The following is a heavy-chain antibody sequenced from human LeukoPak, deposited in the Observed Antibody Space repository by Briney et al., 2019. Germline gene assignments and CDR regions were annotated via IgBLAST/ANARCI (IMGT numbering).Heavy chain of an antibody. D-gene: IGHD2-15*01. J-gene: IGHJ6*03. Sequence: ASVKVSCKASGGTFSTYVISWVRQAPEQGLEWMGGIIPVFGTANYAEKFQDRVTITADKSTSTAYMELSSLRSEDTAMYYCAINQAGYCGGGSCYRHEFYYMDVWGKGTSVTVSS. V-gene: IGHV1-69*06. CDR3: AINQAGYCGGGSCYRHEFYYMDV. CDR2: IIPVFGTA. CDR1: GGTFSTYV.